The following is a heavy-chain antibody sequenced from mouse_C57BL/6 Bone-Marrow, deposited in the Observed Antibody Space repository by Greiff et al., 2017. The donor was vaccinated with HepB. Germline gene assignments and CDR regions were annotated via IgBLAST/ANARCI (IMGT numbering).Heavy chain of an antibody. Sequence: QVQLQQSGAELARPGASVKLSCKASGYTFTSYGISWVKQRTGQGLEWIVEIYPRSGNTYYNEKFKGKATLTADKSSSTAYMELRSLTSEDSAVYFCARTPSRYYGSSYGYWGQGTTLTVSS. D-gene: IGHD1-1*01. CDR1: GYTFTSYG. CDR3: ARTPSRYYGSSYGY. CDR2: IYPRSGNT. V-gene: IGHV1-81*01. J-gene: IGHJ2*01.